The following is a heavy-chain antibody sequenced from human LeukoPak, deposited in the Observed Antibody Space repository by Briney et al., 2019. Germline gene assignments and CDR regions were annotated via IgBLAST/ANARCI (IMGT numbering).Heavy chain of an antibody. J-gene: IGHJ4*02. D-gene: IGHD5-24*01. CDR2: IWYDGSNK. CDR1: GFTFSSYG. Sequence: PGGSLRLSCAASGFTFSSYGMHWVRQAPGKGLEWVAVIWYDGSNKYYADSVKGRFTISRDNAKNSLYLQMNSLRAEDTAVYYCAREMAITPEFDYWGQGTPVTVSS. V-gene: IGHV3-33*01. CDR3: AREMAITPEFDY.